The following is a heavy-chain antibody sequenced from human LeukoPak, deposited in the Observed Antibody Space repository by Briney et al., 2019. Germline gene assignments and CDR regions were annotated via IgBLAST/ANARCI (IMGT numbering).Heavy chain of an antibody. V-gene: IGHV4-61*02. CDR2: MYTSGNT. D-gene: IGHD3-16*01. Sequence: SETLSLTCTVSGGSISSGGYYWSWIRQLAGKGLEWIGRMYTSGNTNYNPSLKSRATISVDTSKNQFSLELSSVTAADTAVYYCARETSQKGAHYMDVWGKGTTVTISS. CDR1: GGSISSGGYY. J-gene: IGHJ6*03. CDR3: ARETSQKGAHYMDV.